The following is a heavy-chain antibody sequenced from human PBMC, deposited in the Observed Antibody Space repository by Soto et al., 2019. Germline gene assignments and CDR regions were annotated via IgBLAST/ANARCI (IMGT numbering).Heavy chain of an antibody. V-gene: IGHV1-18*04. CDR2: ISAYNGNT. J-gene: IGHJ6*02. CDR1: GYTFTSYG. D-gene: IGHD6-13*01. CDR3: ARGAAAGTNYYYYGMDV. Sequence: GASVKVSCKASGYTFTSYGISWVRQAPGQGLEWVGWISAYNGNTNYAQKLQGRVTMTTDTSTSTAYMELRSLRSDDTAVYYCARGAAAGTNYYYYGMDVWGQGTTVTVSS.